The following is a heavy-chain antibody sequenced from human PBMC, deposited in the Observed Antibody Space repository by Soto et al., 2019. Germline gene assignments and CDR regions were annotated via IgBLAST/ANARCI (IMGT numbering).Heavy chain of an antibody. CDR3: AKDLKPGSRWSLGGVEHCMDV. CDR2: MSYDGSKK. D-gene: IGHD3-16*01. CDR1: GFSFSSYD. Sequence: QVQLVESGGGVVQPGRSLRLSCVGSGFSFSSYDMNWVRQAPGTGLEWVALMSYDGSKKYYGDSVRGRVTISRDNSKNTVYLQMDHLRPEDTAIYYCAKDLKPGSRWSLGGVEHCMDVWGRGTTVSVSS. V-gene: IGHV3-30*18. J-gene: IGHJ6*03.